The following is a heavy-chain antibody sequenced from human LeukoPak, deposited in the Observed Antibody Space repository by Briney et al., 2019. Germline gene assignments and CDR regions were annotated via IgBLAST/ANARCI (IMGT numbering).Heavy chain of an antibody. CDR1: GFPFSTYE. Sequence: GGSLRLSCAASGFPFSTYEMNWVRQAPGKGLEWVSYISSSGSTIYYADSVEGRFTISRDNAKNSLYLQMNSLRAEDTAVYYCATGRDAYKSGCWGQGTLVTVSS. CDR3: ATGRDAYKSGC. V-gene: IGHV3-48*03. J-gene: IGHJ4*02. D-gene: IGHD5-24*01. CDR2: ISSSGSTI.